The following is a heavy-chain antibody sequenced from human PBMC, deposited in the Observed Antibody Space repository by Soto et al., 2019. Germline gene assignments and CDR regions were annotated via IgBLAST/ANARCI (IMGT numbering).Heavy chain of an antibody. CDR1: GGSISSGDYY. CDR2: IYYSGST. J-gene: IGHJ3*02. V-gene: IGHV4-30-4*01. D-gene: IGHD3-10*01. CDR3: ASSYYYGSGSYVNAFDI. Sequence: QVQLQESGPGLVKPSQTLSLTCTVSGGSISSGDYYWSWIRQPPGKGLEWIGYIYYSGSTYYNPSRKGRVTISVDTCKNQFSLKLRSVTAADTAVYYCASSYYYGSGSYVNAFDIWGQGTMVTVSS.